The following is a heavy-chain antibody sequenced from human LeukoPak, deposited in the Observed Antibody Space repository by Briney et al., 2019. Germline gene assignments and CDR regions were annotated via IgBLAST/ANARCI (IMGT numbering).Heavy chain of an antibody. CDR1: GFTVSSNY. J-gene: IGHJ4*02. Sequence: PGGSLRLSCAASGFTVSSNYMSWVRQAPGKGLEWASVIYSGGSTYYADSVKGRFTISRDNSKNTLYLQMNSLRADDTAVYYCARGMLRGPFPHDYWGQGTLVTVSS. CDR3: ARGMLRGPFPHDY. V-gene: IGHV3-53*01. CDR2: IYSGGST. D-gene: IGHD3-10*01.